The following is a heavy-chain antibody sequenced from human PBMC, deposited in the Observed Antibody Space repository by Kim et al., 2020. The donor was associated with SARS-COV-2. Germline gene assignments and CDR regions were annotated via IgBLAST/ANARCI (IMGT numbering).Heavy chain of an antibody. V-gene: IGHV3-9*01. J-gene: IGHJ4*02. CDR3: TRDLVPGGADY. Sequence: GGSLRLSCEMSGFKFERFAVHWVRQPPGKGLEWVSGLSLDSDRIGYADSVKGLFTVSRDKAKDTLYLQMDSLRIEDTAFYYCTRDLVPGGADYWGQGTLVTVSS. CDR2: LSLDSDRI. D-gene: IGHD6-6*01. CDR1: GFKFERFA.